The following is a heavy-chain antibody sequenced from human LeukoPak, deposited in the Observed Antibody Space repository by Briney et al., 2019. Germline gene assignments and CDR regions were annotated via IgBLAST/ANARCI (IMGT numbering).Heavy chain of an antibody. CDR2: ISSSSSTI. CDR1: GFTFSSYS. D-gene: IGHD5-12*01. V-gene: IGHV3-48*01. CDR3: AREFSGYDTSPDY. J-gene: IGHJ4*02. Sequence: GGSLRLSCAASGFTFSSYSMNWVRQAPGKGLEWVSYISSSSSTIYYADSVKGRFTISRDNAKNSLYLQMNSLRAEDTAVYYCAREFSGYDTSPDYWGQGTLVTVSS.